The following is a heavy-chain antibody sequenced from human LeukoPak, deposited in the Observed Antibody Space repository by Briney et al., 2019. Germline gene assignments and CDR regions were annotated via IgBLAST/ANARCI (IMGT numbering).Heavy chain of an antibody. CDR2: INPNSGGT. Sequence: PEASVKVSCKASGYTFTGYYMHWVRQAPGQRLEWMGWINPNSGGTNYAQKFQGRVTMTRDTSISTAYMELSRLRSDDTAVYYCARDQTPVLRFLEWLPKYYFDYWGQGTLVTVSS. V-gene: IGHV1-2*02. J-gene: IGHJ4*02. CDR1: GYTFTGYY. D-gene: IGHD3-3*01. CDR3: ARDQTPVLRFLEWLPKYYFDY.